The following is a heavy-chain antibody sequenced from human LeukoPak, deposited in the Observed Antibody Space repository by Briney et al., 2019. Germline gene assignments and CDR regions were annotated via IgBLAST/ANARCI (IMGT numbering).Heavy chain of an antibody. CDR2: IYHSGST. V-gene: IGHV4-38-2*02. CDR3: ARDAYYDYVWGSYRYFDY. D-gene: IGHD3-16*01. J-gene: IGHJ4*02. Sequence: NASETLSLTCTVSGYSISSGYYWGWIRQPPGKGLEWIGSIYHSGSTYYNPSLKSRVTISVDTSKNQFSLTLSSVTAADTAVYYCARDAYYDYVWGSYRYFDYWGQGTLVTVSS. CDR1: GYSISSGYY.